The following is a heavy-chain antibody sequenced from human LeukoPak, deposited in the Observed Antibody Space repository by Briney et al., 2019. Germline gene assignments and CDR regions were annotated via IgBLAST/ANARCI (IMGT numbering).Heavy chain of an antibody. D-gene: IGHD3-3*01. CDR1: GYTFTGYY. V-gene: IGHV1-2*02. J-gene: IGHJ4*02. Sequence: ASVKVSCKASGYTFTGYYMHWVRQAPGQGLEWMGWINPNSGSTNYAQNFQGRVTMSRDTSISTAYMELSRLRSDDTAVYYCATTGTSGSRYDFWSGYYPFDYWGQGTLVTVSS. CDR3: ATTGTSGSRYDFWSGYYPFDY. CDR2: INPNSGST.